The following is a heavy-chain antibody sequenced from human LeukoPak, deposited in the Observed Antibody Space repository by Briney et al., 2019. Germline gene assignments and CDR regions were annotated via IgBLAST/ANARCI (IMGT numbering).Heavy chain of an antibody. CDR2: INHSGST. J-gene: IGHJ3*02. V-gene: IGHV4-34*01. CDR1: GGSFSGYY. D-gene: IGHD5-24*01. CDR3: ARDGSWAFDI. Sequence: SETLSLTCAVYGGSFSGYYWSWIRQPPGKGLEWIGEINHSGSTNYNPSLKSRVTISVDTSKNQFSLRLSSVTPADTAVYYCARDGSWAFDIWGQGTMVTVSS.